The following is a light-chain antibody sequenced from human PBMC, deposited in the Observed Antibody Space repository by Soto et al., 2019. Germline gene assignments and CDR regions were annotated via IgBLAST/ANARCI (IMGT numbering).Light chain of an antibody. CDR1: QSVSSK. CDR3: QQYNNWPWT. J-gene: IGKJ1*01. V-gene: IGKV3-15*01. CDR2: GVS. Sequence: EIVMTQSPATLSVSPGERATLSCRASQSVSSKLAWFQQKPGQAPSLLIYGVSTRATGVPVRFSGSGSGTEFTLTISSLQSEDFAVYYCQQYNNWPWTFGQGTKGDIK.